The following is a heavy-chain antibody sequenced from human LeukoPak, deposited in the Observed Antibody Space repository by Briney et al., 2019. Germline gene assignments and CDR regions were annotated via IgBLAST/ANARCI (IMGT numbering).Heavy chain of an antibody. CDR2: IYYSGST. J-gene: IGHJ5*02. CDR3: ARGKYCIGGNCYANWFDP. Sequence: PSQTLSLTCTVSGVSISSGTYYWSWIRQHPGKGLEWIGYIYYSGSTYYNPSLKSRVTISVDTSKNQFSLKLSSVTAADTAVYYCARGKYCIGGNCYANWFDPWGQGTLVTVSS. CDR1: GVSISSGTYY. V-gene: IGHV4-31*03. D-gene: IGHD2-15*01.